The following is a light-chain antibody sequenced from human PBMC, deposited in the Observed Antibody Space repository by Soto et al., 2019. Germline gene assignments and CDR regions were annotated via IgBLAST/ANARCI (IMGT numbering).Light chain of an antibody. CDR2: LNSDGSH. J-gene: IGLJ2*01. CDR1: SGHSSYA. V-gene: IGLV4-69*01. Sequence: QLVLPQSPSASASLEASVKLTCTLSSGHSSYAIAWHQQQPETGPRYLMKLNSDGSHSKGDGIPDRFSGSSSGAERYLTISSLQSEDEADYYCQTWGSGPVVFGGGTKLTVL. CDR3: QTWGSGPVV.